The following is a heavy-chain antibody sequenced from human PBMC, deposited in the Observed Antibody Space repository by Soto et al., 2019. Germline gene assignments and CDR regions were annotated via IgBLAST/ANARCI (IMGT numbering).Heavy chain of an antibody. D-gene: IGHD1-7*01. CDR3: TTELELREPFDY. Sequence: QVQLVESGGGVVQPGRSLRLSCAASGFTFSSYAMHWVRQAPGKGLEWVAVISYDGSNKYYADSVKGRFTISRDNSKNTLYLQMNSLRAEDTAVYYCTTELELREPFDYWGQGTLVTVSS. CDR1: GFTFSSYA. J-gene: IGHJ4*02. V-gene: IGHV3-30-3*01. CDR2: ISYDGSNK.